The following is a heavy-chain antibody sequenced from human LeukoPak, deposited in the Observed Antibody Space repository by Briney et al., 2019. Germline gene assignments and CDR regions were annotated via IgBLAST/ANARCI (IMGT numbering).Heavy chain of an antibody. Sequence: GGSLRLSCAASVFTFSDYVIHWVRQAPGKGLGWVAVISSDGSNKYYADSQKGRFTISRDNPKNTVYLQMNSLRAEDTAVYYCASGRMDAFDIWGQGTMVTVSS. CDR1: VFTFSDYV. CDR2: ISSDGSNK. V-gene: IGHV3-30*03. J-gene: IGHJ3*02. D-gene: IGHD1-14*01. CDR3: ASGRMDAFDI.